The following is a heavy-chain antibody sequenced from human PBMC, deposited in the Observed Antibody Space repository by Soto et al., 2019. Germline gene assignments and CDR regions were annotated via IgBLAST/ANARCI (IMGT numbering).Heavy chain of an antibody. D-gene: IGHD3-22*01. J-gene: IGHJ4*02. Sequence: QVHLVQSGPEVKKPGSSVKVSCKTSGDTFTTYSISWVRQAPGQGLEWMGRIVPVARIVNTSHKFRGRVTMTADESTSTVYMELTSLSSDDTALYYCARTYYYDSSGYSHFDFWGLGTLVTVSS. V-gene: IGHV1-69*02. CDR1: GDTFTTYS. CDR3: ARTYYYDSSGYSHFDF. CDR2: IVPVARIV.